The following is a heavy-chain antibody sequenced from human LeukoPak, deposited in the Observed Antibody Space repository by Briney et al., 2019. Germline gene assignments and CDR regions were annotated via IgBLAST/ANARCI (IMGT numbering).Heavy chain of an antibody. CDR1: GFTFSSYA. J-gene: IGHJ4*02. D-gene: IGHD5/OR15-5a*01. V-gene: IGHV3-30-3*01. CDR3: ARENSGLDY. Sequence: GGSLRLSCAASGFTFSSYAMHWVRQAPGKGLEWVAVISYDGSNKYYADSVKGRFTVSRDNSKNTLYLQMNSLRAEDTAVYYCARENSGLDYWGQGTLVTVSS. CDR2: ISYDGSNK.